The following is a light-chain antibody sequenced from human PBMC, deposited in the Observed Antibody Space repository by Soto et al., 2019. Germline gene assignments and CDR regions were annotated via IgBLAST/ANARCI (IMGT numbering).Light chain of an antibody. J-gene: IGLJ2*01. CDR1: SGHSNYA. CDR2: LYGDGTH. V-gene: IGLV4-69*01. CDR3: QTWDTGIQV. Sequence: QPVLTQPPSASASLGASVKLTCTLNSGHSNYAIAWHQQQPEKGPRYLMKLYGDGTHTKGDGIPDRFSGSSSGTDRYLTISSLQSEDEADYYCQTWDTGIQVFGGGTKVTVL.